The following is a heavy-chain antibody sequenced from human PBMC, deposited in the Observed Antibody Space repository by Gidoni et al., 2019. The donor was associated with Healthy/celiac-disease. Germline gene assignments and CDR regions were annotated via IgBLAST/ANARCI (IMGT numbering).Heavy chain of an antibody. D-gene: IGHD2-2*02. CDR1: GGTFSGYA. V-gene: IGHV1-69*12. CDR2: ISPIFGTA. J-gene: IGHJ6*02. CDR3: ARAPGLVVVVPAAIQDYYYYGMDV. Sequence: VQLVQSGAEVTTPGSPVKSPCRASGGTFSGYAISWVQQAPGQGLEWMGGISPIFGTANYAQKFQGRVTITADESTSTAYMELSSLRSEDTAVYYCARAPGLVVVVPAAIQDYYYYGMDVWGQGTTVTVSS.